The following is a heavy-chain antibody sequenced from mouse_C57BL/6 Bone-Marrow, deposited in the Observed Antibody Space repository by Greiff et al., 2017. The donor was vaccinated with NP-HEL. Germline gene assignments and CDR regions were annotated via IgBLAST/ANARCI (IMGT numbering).Heavy chain of an antibody. CDR3: ARITTVVDKSDY. CDR2: IYPSDSET. Sequence: VQLQQPGAELVRPGSSVKLSCKASGYTFTSYWMDWVKQRPGQGLEWIGNIYPSDSETHYNQKFKDKATLTVDKSSSTAYMQLSSLTSEDSAVYYCARITTVVDKSDYWGQGTTLTVSS. V-gene: IGHV1-61*01. J-gene: IGHJ2*01. CDR1: GYTFTSYW. D-gene: IGHD1-1*01.